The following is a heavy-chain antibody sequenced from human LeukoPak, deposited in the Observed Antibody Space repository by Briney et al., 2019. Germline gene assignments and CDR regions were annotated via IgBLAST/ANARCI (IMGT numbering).Heavy chain of an antibody. J-gene: IGHJ4*02. CDR3: ARDPNYDDILTGHDY. CDR2: INTNTGNP. CDR1: GGTFSSYA. D-gene: IGHD3-9*01. V-gene: IGHV7-4-1*02. Sequence: ASVKVSCKASGGTFSSYAISWVRQAPGQGLEYMGWINTNTGNPMYAQGFTGRFVFSLDTSVNTTHLQINSLKAEDTAVYFCARDPNYDDILTGHDYWGQGTLVTVSS.